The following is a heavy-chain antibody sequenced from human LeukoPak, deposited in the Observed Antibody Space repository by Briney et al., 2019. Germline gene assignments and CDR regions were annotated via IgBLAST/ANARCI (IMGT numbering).Heavy chain of an antibody. CDR2: IETKTDGETT. CDR1: GFTFTDAW. J-gene: IGHJ4*02. V-gene: IGHV3-15*04. CDR3: TSQYNWKDAVDF. Sequence: GGSLRLSCAASGFTFTDAWMTWVRQAPGKGLEWVGRIETKTDGETTDCAAPVKGRFTISRDDSKNTLYLQMNSLKTEDTAVYYCTSQYNWKDAVDFWGQGTLVTVSS. D-gene: IGHD1-1*01.